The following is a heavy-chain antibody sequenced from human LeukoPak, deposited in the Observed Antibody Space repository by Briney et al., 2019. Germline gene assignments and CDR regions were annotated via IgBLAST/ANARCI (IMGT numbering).Heavy chain of an antibody. D-gene: IGHD6-13*01. Sequence: SGGSLRLSCSASGLTFSSYAMNWVRQAPGKGLEWVSAISGSGGSTYYADSVKGRFTISRDNSKNTLYLQMNSLRAEDTAVYYCAIPGIAAAGYSGDAFDIWGQGTMVTVSS. CDR3: AIPGIAAAGYSGDAFDI. J-gene: IGHJ3*02. V-gene: IGHV3-23*01. CDR2: ISGSGGST. CDR1: GLTFSSYA.